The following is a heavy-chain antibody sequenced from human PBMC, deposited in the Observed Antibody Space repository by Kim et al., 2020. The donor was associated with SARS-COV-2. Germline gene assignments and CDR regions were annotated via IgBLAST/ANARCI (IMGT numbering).Heavy chain of an antibody. CDR2: INHSGST. V-gene: IGHV4-34*01. Sequence: SETLSLTCAVYGGSFSGYYWSWIRQPPGKGLEWIGEINHSGSTNYNPSLKSRVTLSVDTSKNQFSLKLSSVTAADTAVYYCARGTVLRYFDWLPNKDYFDYWGQGTLVTVSS. D-gene: IGHD3-9*01. CDR1: GGSFSGYY. CDR3: ARGTVLRYFDWLPNKDYFDY. J-gene: IGHJ4*02.